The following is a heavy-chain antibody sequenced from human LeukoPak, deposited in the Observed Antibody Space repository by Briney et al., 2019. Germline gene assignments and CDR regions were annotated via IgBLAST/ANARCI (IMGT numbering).Heavy chain of an antibody. J-gene: IGHJ5*02. CDR1: GFTFSSYS. V-gene: IGHV3-21*01. CDR2: ISSTGTYI. Sequence: GGSLRLSCAASGFTFSSYSMNWVRQAPGKGLEWVSSISSTGTYIYYADSVKGRFTISRDNAKNSLYLQMNSLRAEDTAVYYCARDHSVVPAAVNWFDPWGQGTLVTVSS. CDR3: ARDHSVVPAAVNWFDP. D-gene: IGHD2-2*01.